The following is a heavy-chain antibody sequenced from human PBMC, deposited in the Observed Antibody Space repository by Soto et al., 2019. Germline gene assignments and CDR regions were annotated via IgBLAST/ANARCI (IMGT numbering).Heavy chain of an antibody. Sequence: GASVKVSCKASGYTFTSYAMHWVRQAPGQRLEWMGWINAGNGNTKYSQKFQGRVTITRDTSASTAYMELSSLRSEDTAVYYCARDYERNYYDSSGYYDYWGQGTLVTVSS. J-gene: IGHJ4*02. D-gene: IGHD3-22*01. CDR3: ARDYERNYYDSSGYYDY. CDR1: GYTFTSYA. V-gene: IGHV1-3*01. CDR2: INAGNGNT.